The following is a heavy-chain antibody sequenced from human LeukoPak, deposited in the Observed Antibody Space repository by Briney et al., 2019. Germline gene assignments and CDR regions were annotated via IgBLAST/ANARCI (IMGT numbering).Heavy chain of an antibody. CDR1: GDSVSSNSAA. Sequence: SQTLSLTCAISGDSVSSNSAAWNWIRQSPSRGLEWLGRTYYRPKWYNDYAVSVKSRITINPDTSKNQFSLQLNSVTPEDTAVYYCAREKASVIAAAGLTFDYWGQGTLVTVSS. J-gene: IGHJ4*02. CDR3: AREKASVIAAAGLTFDY. CDR2: TYYRPKWYN. V-gene: IGHV6-1*01. D-gene: IGHD6-13*01.